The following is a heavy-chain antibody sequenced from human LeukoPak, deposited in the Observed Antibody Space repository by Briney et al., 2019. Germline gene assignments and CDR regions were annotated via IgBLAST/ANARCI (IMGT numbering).Heavy chain of an antibody. CDR2: IDHSGST. V-gene: IGHV4-34*01. CDR1: GGSFSGYS. J-gene: IGHJ4*02. D-gene: IGHD4-17*01. Sequence: SETLSLTCAVYGGSFSGYSWNWIRQPPGKGLEWIGEIDHSGSTNYNTSLKIRVTISVDTSKKQFSLKLNSVTAADTAVYCCARGRVADTNYGYWGQGTLVTVSS. CDR3: ARGRVADTNYGY.